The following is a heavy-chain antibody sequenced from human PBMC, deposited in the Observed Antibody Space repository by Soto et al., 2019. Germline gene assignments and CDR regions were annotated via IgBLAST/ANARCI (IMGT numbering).Heavy chain of an antibody. J-gene: IGHJ4*02. CDR3: SHFSTWQDDY. CDR1: GGTFSSYA. CDR2: IIAIFGTA. D-gene: IGHD1-1*01. V-gene: IGHV1-69*13. Sequence: ASVQVSCKASGGTFSSYAISLVRQAPGEGLEWMGGIIAIFGTANYAQKFQGRVTITADESTSTAYMELSSLRSEDTAVYYCSHFSTWQDDYWGQGTLVTVSS.